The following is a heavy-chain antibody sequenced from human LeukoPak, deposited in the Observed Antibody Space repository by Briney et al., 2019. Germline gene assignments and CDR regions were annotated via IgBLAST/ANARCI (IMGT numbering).Heavy chain of an antibody. CDR1: GGSISSYY. V-gene: IGHV4-59*01. CDR3: VRDSGTTGEVKFDP. CDR2: IYYSGST. J-gene: IGHJ5*02. Sequence: SETLSLTCNVSGGSISSYYWSWIRQPPGKGLEWIGYIYYSGSTNYNPSLKSRVTISVDMSKNQFSLKLSSVTAADTAVYYCVRDSGTTGEVKFDPWGQGTLVTVSS. D-gene: IGHD3-10*01.